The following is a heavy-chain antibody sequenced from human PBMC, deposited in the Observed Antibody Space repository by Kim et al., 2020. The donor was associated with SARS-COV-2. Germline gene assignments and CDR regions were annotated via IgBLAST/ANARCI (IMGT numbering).Heavy chain of an antibody. Sequence: GGSLRLSCVASGFNFGDYAMSWVRQAPGKGLEWVGFIRGKAFGASTDYAASLGGRFTISRDDSRSIAYLQMKSLKIEDTAVYYCTSRYFDWLLKGPDFWGQGTLVTVSS. CDR3: TSRYFDWLLKGPDF. J-gene: IGHJ4*02. CDR1: GFNFGDYA. D-gene: IGHD3-9*01. CDR2: IRGKAFGAST. V-gene: IGHV3-49*04.